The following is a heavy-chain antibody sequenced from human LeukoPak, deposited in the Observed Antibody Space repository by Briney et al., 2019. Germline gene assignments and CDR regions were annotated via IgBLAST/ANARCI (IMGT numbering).Heavy chain of an antibody. D-gene: IGHD2-15*01. Sequence: PGGSLRLSCAASGFTFSSYEMNWVRQAPGKGLEWPSYISSSGSTMYYADSVKGRFTISRDNAKSSLYLQMNSLRAEDTAVYYCASPGEGYCNGGSCYYFDYWGQGTLVTVSS. J-gene: IGHJ4*02. V-gene: IGHV3-48*03. CDR2: ISSSGSTM. CDR3: ASPGEGYCNGGSCYYFDY. CDR1: GFTFSSYE.